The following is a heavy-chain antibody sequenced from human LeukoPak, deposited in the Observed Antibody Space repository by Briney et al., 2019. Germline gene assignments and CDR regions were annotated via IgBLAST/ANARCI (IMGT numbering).Heavy chain of an antibody. CDR2: ISSSGSTI. CDR1: GFTFSDYY. CDR3: AKGRHAYDSSGYYST. Sequence: GGSLRLSCAASGFTFSDYYMSWIRQAPGKGLEWVSHISSSGSTIYYADSVKGRFTISRDNSKNTLYLQMNSLRAEDTAVYYCAKGRHAYDSSGYYSTWGQGTLVTVSS. J-gene: IGHJ5*02. D-gene: IGHD3-22*01. V-gene: IGHV3-11*01.